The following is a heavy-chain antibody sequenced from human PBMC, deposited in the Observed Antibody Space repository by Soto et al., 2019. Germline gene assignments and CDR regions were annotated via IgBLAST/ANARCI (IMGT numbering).Heavy chain of an antibody. CDR3: ARGDIVLVPAALGMDV. D-gene: IGHD2-2*01. V-gene: IGHV1-2*04. J-gene: IGHJ6*02. CDR2: INPNSGGT. CDR1: GYTFTGYY. Sequence: ASVKVSCKASGYTFTGYYMHWVRQAPGQGLEWMGWINPNSGGTNYAQKFQGWVTMTRDTSISTAYMELSRLRSEDTAVYYCARGDIVLVPAALGMDVWGQGTTVTVSS.